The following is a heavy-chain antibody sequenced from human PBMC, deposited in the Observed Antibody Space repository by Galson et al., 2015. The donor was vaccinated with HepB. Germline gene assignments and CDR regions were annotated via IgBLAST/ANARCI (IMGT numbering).Heavy chain of an antibody. J-gene: IGHJ6*02. CDR3: ARENYDAYYYYGMDV. CDR1: GFTFSDYY. D-gene: IGHD3-22*01. V-gene: IGHV3-11*06. CDR2: ISSSSSYT. Sequence: SLRLSCAASGFTFSDYYMSWIRQAPGKGLEWVSYISSSSSYTNYADSVKGRFTISRDNAKNSLYLQMNSLRAEDTAVYYCARENYDAYYYYGMDVWGQGTTVTVSS.